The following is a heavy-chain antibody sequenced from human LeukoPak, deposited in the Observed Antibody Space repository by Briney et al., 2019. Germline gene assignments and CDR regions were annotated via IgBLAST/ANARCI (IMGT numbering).Heavy chain of an antibody. CDR3: AKAEGSAGYYYDSTGYYNLDY. CDR2: ISGSGGRT. D-gene: IGHD3-22*01. CDR1: GFTFSSYA. J-gene: IGHJ4*02. V-gene: IGHV3-23*01. Sequence: GGSLRLSCAASGFTFSSYAMSWVRHAPGKGLEWVSGISGSGGRTNYADSVKVRFTISRDNSKNTLYLQVNSLRAEDTAVYYCAKAEGSAGYYYDSTGYYNLDYWGQGTLVTVSS.